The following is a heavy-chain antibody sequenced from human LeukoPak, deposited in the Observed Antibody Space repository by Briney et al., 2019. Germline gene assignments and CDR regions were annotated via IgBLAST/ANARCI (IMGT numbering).Heavy chain of an antibody. CDR2: VYYSGST. CDR1: DYSISSGDY. J-gene: IGHJ5*01. CDR3: ARGRWFDY. V-gene: IGHV4-38-2*01. Sequence: SETLSLTCAVSDYSISSGDYWGWIRQPPGKGLEWIGSVYYSGSTNYNPSLKSRVTISVDTSKNQFSLKLSSVTAADTAVYYCARGRWFDYWGQGTLVTVSS.